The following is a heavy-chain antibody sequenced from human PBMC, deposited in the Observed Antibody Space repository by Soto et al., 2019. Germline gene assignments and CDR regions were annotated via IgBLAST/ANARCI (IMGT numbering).Heavy chain of an antibody. V-gene: IGHV1-69*13. CDR3: ARSLGELSPPHWFDP. CDR1: GGTFSSYA. Sequence: ASVKVSCKASGGTFSSYAISWVRQAPGQGLEWMGGIIPIFGTANYAQKFQGRVTITADESTSTAYMELSSLRSEDTAVYYCARSLGELSPPHWFDPWGQGTLVTVSS. CDR2: IIPIFGTA. J-gene: IGHJ5*02. D-gene: IGHD3-16*02.